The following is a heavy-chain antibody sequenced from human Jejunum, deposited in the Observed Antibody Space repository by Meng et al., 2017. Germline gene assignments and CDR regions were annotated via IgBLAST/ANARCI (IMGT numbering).Heavy chain of an antibody. CDR3: ARTPLYSGSYYFDP. D-gene: IGHD1-26*01. Sequence: LLHFPCQVLLGPSQPLSLPFTVSSDSVISDNYYWGWIRHPPGKGLEWIGYVYYSGHTDCNPSLKSRLSISIDTSENHFSLKLSSVTAADTAVYYCARTPLYSGSYYFDPWGQGALVTVSS. CDR1: SDSVISDNYY. V-gene: IGHV4-61*03. CDR2: VYYSGHT. J-gene: IGHJ4*02.